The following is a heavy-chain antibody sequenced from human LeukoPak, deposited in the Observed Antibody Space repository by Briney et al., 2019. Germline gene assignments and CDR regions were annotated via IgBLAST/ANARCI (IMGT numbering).Heavy chain of an antibody. D-gene: IGHD3-16*02. CDR1: GYTFTVYY. V-gene: IGHV1-2*02. CDR2: INPNSGGT. J-gene: IGHJ4*02. CDR3: ARVAPLRLGELSFLRFWDY. Sequence: ASVKVSCKASGYTFTVYYMRWVRQAPGQGLEWMGWINPNSGGTNYAQKFQGRVTMTRDTSISTAYMELSRLRSDDTAVYYCARVAPLRLGELSFLRFWDYWGQGTLVTVSS.